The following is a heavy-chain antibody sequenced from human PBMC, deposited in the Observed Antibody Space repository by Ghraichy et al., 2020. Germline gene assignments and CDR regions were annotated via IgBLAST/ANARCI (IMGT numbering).Heavy chain of an antibody. CDR1: GYSIRSGYF. V-gene: IGHV4-38-2*02. CDR2: IYHSGNT. D-gene: IGHD6-19*01. CDR3: ATLAVAGPLDY. Sequence: SETLSLTCTVSGYSIRSGYFWGWIRQPPGKGLEWIGRIYHSGNTHYNPSLTSRVIISVDTSKNQFSLRLSSVTAAATAVYYCATLAVAGPLDYWGQGALVTVSS. J-gene: IGHJ4*02.